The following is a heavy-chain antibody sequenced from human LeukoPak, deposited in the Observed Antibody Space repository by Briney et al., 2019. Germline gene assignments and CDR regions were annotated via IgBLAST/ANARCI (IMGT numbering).Heavy chain of an antibody. J-gene: IGHJ4*02. V-gene: IGHV4-39*07. CDR3: ATIAGSSSY. Sequence: SETLSLTCIVSGGSISSTTYYWGWIRQPPGKGLEWIGSIYYSGSTNYNPSLKSRVTISVDTSKNQFSLKLTSVTAADTAVYYCATIAGSSSYWGQGTLVTVSS. D-gene: IGHD6-6*01. CDR1: GGSISSTTYY. CDR2: IYYSGST.